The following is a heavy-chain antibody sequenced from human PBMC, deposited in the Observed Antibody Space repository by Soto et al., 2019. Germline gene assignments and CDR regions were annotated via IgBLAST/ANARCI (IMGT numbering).Heavy chain of an antibody. CDR2: ISYDGSNK. V-gene: IGHV3-30*18. Sequence: QVQLVESGGGVVQPGRSLRLSCAASGFTFSSDGMHWVRQAPGKGLEWVAVISYDGSNKYYADSVKGRFTISRDNSKNTLYLQMNSQRAEDTAVYYCAKDSLPFAYSGSPNWFDPWGQGTLVTVSS. CDR1: GFTFSSDG. CDR3: AKDSLPFAYSGSPNWFDP. J-gene: IGHJ5*02. D-gene: IGHD1-26*01.